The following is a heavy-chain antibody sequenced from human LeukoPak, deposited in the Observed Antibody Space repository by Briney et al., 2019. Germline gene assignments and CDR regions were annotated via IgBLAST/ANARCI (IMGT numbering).Heavy chain of an antibody. D-gene: IGHD4-23*01. CDR3: ARVNLGQLLYWYFDL. V-gene: IGHV4-59*01. J-gene: IGHJ2*01. CDR1: DGSISTFY. CDR2: THYSGTT. Sequence: SETLSLTCAVSDGSISTFYWSWIRQPPGKGLEWISSTHYSGTTHYNPSLKSRVTMSVNTSKHQSSLEMTSVTAADTAVYYCARVNLGQLLYWYFDLWGRGTLVTVSS.